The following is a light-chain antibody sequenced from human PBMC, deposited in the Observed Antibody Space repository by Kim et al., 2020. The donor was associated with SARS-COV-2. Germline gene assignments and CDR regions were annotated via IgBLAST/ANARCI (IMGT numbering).Light chain of an antibody. CDR3: QQYGSSPST. Sequence: EIVLTQSPGTLSLSPGERATLSCRASQSVSSIYLAWYQQKPGQAPRLLIYGASSRATGIPDRFSGSGSGTDFTLTISILEPEDFAVYYCQQYGSSPSTFGQGTKLEIK. CDR1: QSVSSIY. J-gene: IGKJ2*01. CDR2: GAS. V-gene: IGKV3-20*01.